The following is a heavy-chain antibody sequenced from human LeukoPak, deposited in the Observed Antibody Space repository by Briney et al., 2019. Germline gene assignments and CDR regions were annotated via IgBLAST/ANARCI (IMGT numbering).Heavy chain of an antibody. D-gene: IGHD6-19*01. CDR2: IYYSEST. CDR1: GGPISSYH. CDR3: ARGGTSGWYEGFDY. Sequence: SETLPLTCTVSGGPISSYHWSWIRQPPGKGLGWIGYIYYSESTNYNPSLKSRVTISVDPSKNQFSLKLSSVTAADTAGYYCARGGTSGWYEGFDYWGQGILVTVSS. J-gene: IGHJ4*02. V-gene: IGHV4-59*01.